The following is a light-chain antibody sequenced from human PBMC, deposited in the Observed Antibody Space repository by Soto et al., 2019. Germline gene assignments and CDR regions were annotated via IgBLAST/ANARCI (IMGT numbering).Light chain of an antibody. J-gene: IGLJ3*02. Sequence: QSVLTQPPSASGAPGQRVTLSCIGGSSNVGFNAVNWYQQLPGAAPKLLIHGNSQRPSGVPDRFSGSKSGTSASLAIIGLRAEYEAHYYCAAWDDSLRGVVFGGGTKVTVL. CDR1: SSNVGFNA. CDR2: GNS. V-gene: IGLV1-47*02. CDR3: AAWDDSLRGVV.